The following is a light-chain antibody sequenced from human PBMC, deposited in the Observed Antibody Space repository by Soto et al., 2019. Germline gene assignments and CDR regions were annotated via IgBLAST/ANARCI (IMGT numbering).Light chain of an antibody. CDR1: QSVSSSY. CDR3: QQYGNSPA. Sequence: EIVLTQSPGTLSLSPGERATLSCRASQSVSSSYLAWYQQKPGQAPRLLIYGASSRATGIPDRFSGSGSGTAFTLTISRLEPEDFAVSYCQQYGNSPAFGGGTKVEIK. J-gene: IGKJ4*01. V-gene: IGKV3-20*01. CDR2: GAS.